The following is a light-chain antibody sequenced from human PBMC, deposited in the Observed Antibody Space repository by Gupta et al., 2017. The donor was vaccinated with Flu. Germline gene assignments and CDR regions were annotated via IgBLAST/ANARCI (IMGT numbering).Light chain of an antibody. J-gene: IGKJ4*01. CDR3: QQRSNWPPLT. V-gene: IGKV3-11*01. CDR1: QSVSSY. Sequence: ELVLTQSPATLSLAPGDRTTRSCSASQSVSSYLAWYQQKPGQAPRLLLYDASNRATGIPARLSGSGSGTEFTLTISSLEPEDFAVYYCQQRSNWPPLTFGGGTKVEIK. CDR2: DAS.